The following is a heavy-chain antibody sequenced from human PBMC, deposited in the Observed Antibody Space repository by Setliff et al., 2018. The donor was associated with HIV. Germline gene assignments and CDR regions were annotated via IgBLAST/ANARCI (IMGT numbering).Heavy chain of an antibody. CDR2: SYPSDGRT. D-gene: IGHD2-15*01. CDR1: GYTFTSYY. V-gene: IGHV1-46*01. CDR3: ARDLIRITPHGDLPF. J-gene: IGHJ4*02. Sequence: ASVKVSCKASGYTFTSYYLHWLRQAPGQGLEWMGISYPSDGRTQYAQKFQGRVTMTRDTSTSTAYMELNSLSSEDTAVYYCARDLIRITPHGDLPFWGQGTLVTVSS.